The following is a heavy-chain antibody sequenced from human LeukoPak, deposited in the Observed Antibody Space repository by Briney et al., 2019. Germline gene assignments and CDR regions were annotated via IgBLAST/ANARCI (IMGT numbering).Heavy chain of an antibody. CDR1: GFTFSSYE. V-gene: IGHV3-48*03. Sequence: SGGSLRLSCAASGFTFSSYEMNWVRQAPGKGLEWVSYISSSGSTIYYADSVKGRFTISRDNAKNSLYLQMNSLRAEDTAVYYCARARLVVTAAFDIWGQGTMVTVSS. D-gene: IGHD2-21*02. J-gene: IGHJ3*02. CDR3: ARARLVVTAAFDI. CDR2: ISSSGSTI.